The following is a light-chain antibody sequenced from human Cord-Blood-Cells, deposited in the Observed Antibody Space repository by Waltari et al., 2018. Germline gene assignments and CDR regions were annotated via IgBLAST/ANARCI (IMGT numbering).Light chain of an antibody. CDR2: DVS. J-gene: IGLJ3*02. Sequence: QSALTQPRSVSGSPGQSVTISCTGTSSDVGGYNYVSWYQQHPGKAPKLMIYDVSKRPSGVPGRFSGSKSGNTASLTISGLQAEDEADYYCCSYAGSYTFHWVFGGGTKLTVL. CDR3: CSYAGSYTFHWV. CDR1: SSDVGGYNY. V-gene: IGLV2-11*01.